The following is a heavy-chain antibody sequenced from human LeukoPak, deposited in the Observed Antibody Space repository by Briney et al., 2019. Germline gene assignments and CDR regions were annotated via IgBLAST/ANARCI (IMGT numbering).Heavy chain of an antibody. D-gene: IGHD3-9*01. V-gene: IGHV3-48*04. J-gene: IGHJ4*02. CDR3: VSEESSGFIFYFDY. CDR2: ISSSGSTI. Sequence: GGSLRLSCSASGIDFSHYSMNWVRQAPGKGLEWISYISSSGSTIYYADSVRDRFTISRDNAKKSLYLQMNTLRAEDTAIYYCVSEESSGFIFYFDYWGEGTLVAVSS. CDR1: GIDFSHYS.